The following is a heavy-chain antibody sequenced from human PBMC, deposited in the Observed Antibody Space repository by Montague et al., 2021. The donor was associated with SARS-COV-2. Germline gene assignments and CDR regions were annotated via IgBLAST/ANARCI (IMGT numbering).Heavy chain of an antibody. V-gene: IGHV4-31*02. CDR3: ARDTGTSGAFDI. J-gene: IGHJ3*02. D-gene: IGHD4-17*01. Sequence: YYNPSLKSRVTISVDTYKNQFSLKLSSVTAADTAVYYCARDTGTSGAFDIWGQGTMVTVS.